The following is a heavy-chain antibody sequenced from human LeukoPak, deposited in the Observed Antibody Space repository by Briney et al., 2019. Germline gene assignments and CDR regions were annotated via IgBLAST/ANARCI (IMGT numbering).Heavy chain of an antibody. CDR2: INPSGGST. V-gene: IGHV1-46*01. D-gene: IGHD2-15*01. CDR3: ASCSGGSCYYPNPLDY. J-gene: IGHJ4*02. Sequence: ASVKVSCEASGYTFTSYYMHWVRQAPGQGLEWMGIINPSGGSTSYAQKFQGRVTMTRDTSTSTVYMELSSLRSEDTAVYYCASCSGGSCYYPNPLDYWGQGTLVTVSS. CDR1: GYTFTSYY.